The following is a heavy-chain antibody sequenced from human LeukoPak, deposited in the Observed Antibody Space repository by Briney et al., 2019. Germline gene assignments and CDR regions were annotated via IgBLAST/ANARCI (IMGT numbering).Heavy chain of an antibody. CDR1: GFTFSSYA. D-gene: IGHD1-26*01. CDR2: ISGSGGST. J-gene: IGHJ4*02. V-gene: IGHV3-23*01. Sequence: PGGSLRLSCAASGFTFSSYAMSWVRQAPGKGLEWVSAISGSGGSTYYADSVKGRFTISRDNSKNTLYLQMNSLRAEDTAVYYCARDSDSGSYVFDYWGQGTLVTVSS. CDR3: ARDSDSGSYVFDY.